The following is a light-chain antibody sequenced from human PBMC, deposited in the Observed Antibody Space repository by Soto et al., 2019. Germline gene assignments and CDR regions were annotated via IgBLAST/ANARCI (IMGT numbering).Light chain of an antibody. CDR3: CSYAGSNTLL. CDR2: DVT. V-gene: IGLV2-11*01. J-gene: IGLJ2*01. CDR1: SSDVGAYTY. Sequence: QSVLTQPRSVSGSPGQSVTISCTGTSSDVGAYTYVSWYQQHPGKAPKVIIYDVTKRPSGVPDRFSGSKSDNTASLSISGLEAEDEADYYCCSYAGSNTLLLGGGTKLTVL.